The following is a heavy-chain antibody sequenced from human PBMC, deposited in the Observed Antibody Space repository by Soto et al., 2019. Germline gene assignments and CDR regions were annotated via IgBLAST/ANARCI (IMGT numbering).Heavy chain of an antibody. CDR3: ATSSGYYYDAFDI. J-gene: IGHJ3*02. V-gene: IGHV1-24*01. CDR2: FDPEDGET. D-gene: IGHD3-22*01. Sequence: ASVKVSCTVSGYTLTELSMHWVRQAPGKGLEWMGGFDPEDGETIYAQKFQGRVTMTEDTSTDTAYMELGSLRSEDTAVCYCATSSGYYYDAFDIWGQGTMVTVSS. CDR1: GYTLTELS.